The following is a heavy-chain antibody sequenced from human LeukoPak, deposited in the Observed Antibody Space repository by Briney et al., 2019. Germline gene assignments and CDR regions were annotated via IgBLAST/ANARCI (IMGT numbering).Heavy chain of an antibody. CDR2: ISAYNGNT. D-gene: IGHD3-10*01. CDR1: GYTFTSYG. Sequence: GASVKVSCKASGYTFTSYGISWVRQAPGQGLEWMGWISAYNGNTNYAQKLQGRVTMTTDTSTSTAYMELRSLRSDDTAVYYCARAPRITMVRGGKAGYYYYMDVWGKGTTVTISS. CDR3: ARAPRITMVRGGKAGYYYYMDV. V-gene: IGHV1-18*01. J-gene: IGHJ6*03.